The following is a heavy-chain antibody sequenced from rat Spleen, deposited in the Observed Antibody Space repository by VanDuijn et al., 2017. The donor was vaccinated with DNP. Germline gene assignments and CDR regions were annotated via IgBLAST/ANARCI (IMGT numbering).Heavy chain of an antibody. CDR1: GFTFNNYW. V-gene: IGHV5-31*01. CDR3: ARDAGGPFDY. Sequence: EVQLVESGGGLVQPGRSLKLSCLASGFTFNNYWMTWIRQVPGKGLEWVASISSGGGTTYYPDSVKGRFTASRDNAKNSLYLQMDSLRSEDTATYYCARDAGGPFDYWGQGVMVTVSS. J-gene: IGHJ2*01. D-gene: IGHD1-11*01. CDR2: ISSGGGTT.